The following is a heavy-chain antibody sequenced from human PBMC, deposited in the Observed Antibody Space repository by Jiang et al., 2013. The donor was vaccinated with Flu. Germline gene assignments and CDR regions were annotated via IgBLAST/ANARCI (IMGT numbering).Heavy chain of an antibody. CDR2: INHSGST. Sequence: FSGYYWSWIRQPPGKGLEWIGEINHSGSTNYNPSLKSRVTISVDTSKNQFSLKLSSVTAADTAVYYCARGFRWNLRITIFGVVTHYFDYWGQGTLVTVSS. V-gene: IGHV4-34*01. CDR3: ARGFRWNLRITIFGVVTHYFDY. J-gene: IGHJ4*02. CDR1: FSGYY. D-gene: IGHD3-3*01.